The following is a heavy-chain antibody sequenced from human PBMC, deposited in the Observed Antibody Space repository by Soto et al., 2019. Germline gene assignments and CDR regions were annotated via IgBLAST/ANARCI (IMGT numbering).Heavy chain of an antibody. Sequence: ASVKVSCKVSGYTLTELSMHWVRQAPGKGLEWMGGFDPEDGETIYAQKFQGRVTMTEDTSTDTAYMELSSLRSEDTAVYYCATTDMKRGIPVAGTGLPTIRQRFDHWGQGTLVTVSS. CDR2: FDPEDGET. V-gene: IGHV1-24*01. CDR1: GYTLTELS. J-gene: IGHJ5*02. D-gene: IGHD6-19*01. CDR3: ATTDMKRGIPVAGTGLPTIRQRFDH.